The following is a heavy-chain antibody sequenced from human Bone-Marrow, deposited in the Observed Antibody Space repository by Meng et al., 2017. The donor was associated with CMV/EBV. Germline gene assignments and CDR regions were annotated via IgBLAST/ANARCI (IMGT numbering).Heavy chain of an antibody. CDR3: ARERITMVRGANRYFDY. CDR1: GFTFSSYW. CDR2: INSDGSST. Sequence: GEFLKISCAASGFTFSSYWMHWVRQAPGKGLVWVSRINSDGSSTSYADSVKGRFTISRDNAKNTLYLQMNSLRAEDTAVYYCARERITMVRGANRYFDYWGQGTLVTVSS. V-gene: IGHV3-74*01. D-gene: IGHD3-10*01. J-gene: IGHJ4*02.